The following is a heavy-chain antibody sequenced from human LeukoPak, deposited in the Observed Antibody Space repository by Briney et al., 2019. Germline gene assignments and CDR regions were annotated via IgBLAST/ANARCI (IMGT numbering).Heavy chain of an antibody. D-gene: IGHD2-15*01. CDR2: IKQDGSEK. Sequence: PGGSLRLSCAASGFNFSSHWMTWDREAPGKGMEGVANIKQDGSEKYYVDSVKGRFTISRDNEKKSLYLKMNSQRGEDTAVYYCARGGSILSDPWGQGTLVTVSA. J-gene: IGHJ5*02. CDR1: GFNFSSHW. V-gene: IGHV3-7*01. CDR3: ARGGSILSDP.